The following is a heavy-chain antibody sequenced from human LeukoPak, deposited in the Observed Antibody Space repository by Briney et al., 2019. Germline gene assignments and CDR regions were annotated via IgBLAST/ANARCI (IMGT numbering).Heavy chain of an antibody. D-gene: IGHD1-26*01. Sequence: PGGSLRLSCAASGFTFSSYSMNWVRQAPGKGLEWVSSISSSSSYIYYADSLKGRFTISRDNAQNSLYLQMNSLRAEDTAVYYCARVGATVLFGVQYWGQGTLVTVSS. CDR3: ARVGATVLFGVQY. CDR1: GFTFSSYS. V-gene: IGHV3-21*01. CDR2: ISSSSSYI. J-gene: IGHJ4*02.